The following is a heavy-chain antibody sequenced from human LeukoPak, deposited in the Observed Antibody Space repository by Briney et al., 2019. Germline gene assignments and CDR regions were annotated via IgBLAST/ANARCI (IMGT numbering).Heavy chain of an antibody. J-gene: IGHJ6*02. V-gene: IGHV4-39*01. CDR2: IYYSGST. D-gene: IGHD3-3*01. CDR3: ARKDFGVIHKSYYYYYGLDV. Sequence: SETLSLTCTVSGGSISSSDYYWGWIRQPPGKGLEWIVSIYYSGSTYYNPSLKSRVTISVDTSKNQFSLKLSSVTAADTAVYYCARKDFGVIHKSYYYYYGLDVWGQGTTVTVSS. CDR1: GGSISSSDYY.